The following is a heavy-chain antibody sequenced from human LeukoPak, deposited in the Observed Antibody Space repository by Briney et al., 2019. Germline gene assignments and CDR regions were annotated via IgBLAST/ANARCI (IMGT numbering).Heavy chain of an antibody. V-gene: IGHV1-8*03. J-gene: IGHJ3*02. Sequence: ASVKVSCKASGYTFTSYDINWVRQATGQGLEWMGWMSPNSGDTGYAQKFQGRVTITRNTSISTAYMELSSLRSEDTAVYYCARGGDGPREDAFDIWGQGTMVTVSS. D-gene: IGHD5-24*01. CDR3: ARGGDGPREDAFDI. CDR2: MSPNSGDT. CDR1: GYTFTSYD.